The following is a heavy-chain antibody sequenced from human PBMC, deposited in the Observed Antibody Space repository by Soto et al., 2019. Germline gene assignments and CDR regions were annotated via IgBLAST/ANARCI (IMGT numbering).Heavy chain of an antibody. Sequence: PVGPLRLPFAPSGLAFSGRWLIWVRQWPGRSMQWVAKTKEGPSSTDFAASLRGRFTISRDNAKNALFLQINSLRVEATAIYYCAKDVEWSLDSWGLGTLVTVSS. CDR1: GLAFSGRW. CDR2: TKEGPSST. CDR3: AKDVEWSLDS. V-gene: IGHV3-7*01. D-gene: IGHD3-3*01. J-gene: IGHJ4*02.